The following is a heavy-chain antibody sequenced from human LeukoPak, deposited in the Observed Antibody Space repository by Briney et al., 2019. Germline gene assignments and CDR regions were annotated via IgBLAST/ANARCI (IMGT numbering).Heavy chain of an antibody. CDR2: ISISGDVT. Sequence: GGSLRLSCAASGLTLSCCAMTWVRQAPGKGLEWVSSISISGDVTNYTDSVKGRFTISRDDSKNTVYLQMNSLRVEDTAMYYCANSHKNAPGVYWGQGALVTVPS. CDR1: GLTLSCCA. J-gene: IGHJ4*02. D-gene: IGHD6-6*01. V-gene: IGHV3-23*01. CDR3: ANSHKNAPGVY.